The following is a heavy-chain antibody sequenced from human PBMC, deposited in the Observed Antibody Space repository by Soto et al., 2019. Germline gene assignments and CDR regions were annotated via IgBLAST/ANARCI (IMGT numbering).Heavy chain of an antibody. J-gene: IGHJ4*02. Sequence: SETLSLTCSVSGGSLSSSYYFWGWIRQPRGKGLEWIGSIYYNGSTYYSPSLKSRVTISLDASKNQFSLKLSSVTAADTAVYYCTRRPKKIRLGAATDYRGQGTPVTVSS. CDR1: GGSLSSSYYF. CDR2: IYYNGST. CDR3: TRRPKKIRLGAATDY. D-gene: IGHD1-26*01. V-gene: IGHV4-39*01.